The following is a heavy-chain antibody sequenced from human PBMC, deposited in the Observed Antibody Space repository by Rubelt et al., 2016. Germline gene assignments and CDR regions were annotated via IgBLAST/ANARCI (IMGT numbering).Heavy chain of an antibody. CDR1: GFTFSSYW. D-gene: IGHD3/OR15-3a*01. CDR2: ISGSGTTI. Sequence: EVQLLESGGGLVQPGGSLRLSCAASGFTFSSYWMTWVRQAPGKGLEWISYISGSGTTIYYADSVKGRFTISRDNAKNSLDLQMNSLRDEDTAVYYCARDLNWAFDYWGQGTQVTVSS. V-gene: IGHV3-48*02. J-gene: IGHJ4*02. CDR3: ARDLNWAFDY.